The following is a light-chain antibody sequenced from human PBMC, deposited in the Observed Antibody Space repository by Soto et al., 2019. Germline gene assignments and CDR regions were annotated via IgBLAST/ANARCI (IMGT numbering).Light chain of an antibody. J-gene: IGKJ2*01. CDR2: GAS. CDR1: QSLSSSY. CDR3: QQDGNSPPGYT. Sequence: EIVLTQSPGTLSLSPGEGATLSCRASQSLSSSYLAWYQQKPGRAPRLLIYGASSRATGIPDRFSGSGSGTYFTHTISRLEPEDFAVYYCQQDGNSPPGYTFGQGTKLEIK. V-gene: IGKV3-20*01.